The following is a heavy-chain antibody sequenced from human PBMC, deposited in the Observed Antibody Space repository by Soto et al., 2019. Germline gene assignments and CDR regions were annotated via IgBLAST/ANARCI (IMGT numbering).Heavy chain of an antibody. V-gene: IGHV3-48*02. J-gene: IGHJ2*01. CDR1: GFTFSSYS. D-gene: IGHD6-6*01. CDR3: ARDSASYSSSSGSYWYFDL. CDR2: ISSGSNTI. Sequence: EVQLVESGGGLVQPGGSLRLSCAASGFTFSSYSMNWVRQAPGKGLEWVSYISSGSNTIYYADSVKGRFSISRDNAKSSLYLQMNSLRDEDTAVYYCARDSASYSSSSGSYWYFDLWGRGTLVTVSP.